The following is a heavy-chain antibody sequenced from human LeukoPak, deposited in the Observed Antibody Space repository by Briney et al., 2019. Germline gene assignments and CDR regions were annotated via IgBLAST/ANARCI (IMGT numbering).Heavy chain of an antibody. CDR2: INPNSGGT. CDR1: GYTFTGYY. CDR3: ARDHGIFGVVKVYRGAFDI. D-gene: IGHD3-3*01. J-gene: IGHJ3*02. V-gene: IGHV1-2*02. Sequence: ASVKVSCKASGYTFTGYYMHWVRQAPGQGLEWMGWINPNSGGTNYAQKFQGRVTMTRDTSISTAYMELSRLRSDDTAVYYCARDHGIFGVVKVYRGAFDIWGQGTMVTVSS.